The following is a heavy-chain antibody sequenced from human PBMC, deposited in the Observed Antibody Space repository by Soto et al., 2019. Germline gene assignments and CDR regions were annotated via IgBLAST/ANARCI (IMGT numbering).Heavy chain of an antibody. D-gene: IGHD3-3*01. Sequence: ASVKVSCKASGGTLNNYAINWVRQAPGQGLEWMGGILPVSAPPDYAQKFQGRVSITADHSASTVYMELSRLKSDDTAVYFCATDSNYDVSNSFWGQGTLVTVSS. V-gene: IGHV1-69*13. CDR1: GGTLNNYA. CDR2: ILPVSAPP. CDR3: ATDSNYDVSNSF. J-gene: IGHJ4*02.